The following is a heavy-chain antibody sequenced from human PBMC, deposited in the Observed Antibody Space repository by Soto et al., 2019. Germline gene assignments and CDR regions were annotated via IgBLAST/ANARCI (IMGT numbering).Heavy chain of an antibody. D-gene: IGHD6-13*01. CDR1: GFTVSSNY. J-gene: IGHJ6*03. CDR2: IYSGGST. CDR3: ARAIAAAGLYYYYYYMDV. V-gene: IGHV3-66*01. Sequence: GGSLRLSCAASGFTVSSNYMSWVRQAPGKGLEWVSVIYSGGSTYYADSVKGRFTISRDNSKNTLYLQMNSLRAEDTAVYYCARAIAAAGLYYYYYYMDVWGKGTTVTVSS.